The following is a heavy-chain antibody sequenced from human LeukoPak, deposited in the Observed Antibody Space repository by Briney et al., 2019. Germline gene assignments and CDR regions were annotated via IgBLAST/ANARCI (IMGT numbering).Heavy chain of an antibody. Sequence: PSETLSLTCTVSGGSISGYCWGWIRQPPGKGLEWIGYIRYSGSTTYNPSLKSRVTISVDTTKNQFSLRLSSVTAADTAVYYCARLNRVAAAGPSYYYRAMDVWGQGTTVTVSS. V-gene: IGHV4-59*01. CDR1: GGSISGYC. D-gene: IGHD6-13*01. CDR3: ARLNRVAAAGPSYYYRAMDV. J-gene: IGHJ6*02. CDR2: IRYSGST.